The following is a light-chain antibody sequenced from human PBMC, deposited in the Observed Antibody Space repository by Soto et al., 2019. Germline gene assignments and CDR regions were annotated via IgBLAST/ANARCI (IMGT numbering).Light chain of an antibody. CDR3: QSYDSSLSGYV. V-gene: IGLV1-40*01. Sequence: QSVLTQPPSVSGAPGQRVTISCTGSSSNIGAGYDVHWYQQLLGTAPKLLIYGNSNRPSGVPDRFSGSKSGTSASLAITGLQAEDEADYYCQSYDSSLSGYVFGIGTKLTVL. CDR1: SSNIGAGYD. J-gene: IGLJ1*01. CDR2: GNS.